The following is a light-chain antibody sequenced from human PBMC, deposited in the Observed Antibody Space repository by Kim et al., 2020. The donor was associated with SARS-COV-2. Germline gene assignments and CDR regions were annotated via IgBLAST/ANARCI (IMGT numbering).Light chain of an antibody. CDR1: SGHSSYA. CDR3: QTWGTGPWV. V-gene: IGLV4-69*01. J-gene: IGLJ3*02. Sequence: QLVLTQSPSASASLGASVKLTCTLSSGHSSYAIAWHQQQPEKGPRYLMKLNSDGSHSKGDGIPDRFSGSSSGAERYLTISSPQSEDEADYYCQTWGTGPWVFGGGTQLTVL. CDR2: LNSDGSH.